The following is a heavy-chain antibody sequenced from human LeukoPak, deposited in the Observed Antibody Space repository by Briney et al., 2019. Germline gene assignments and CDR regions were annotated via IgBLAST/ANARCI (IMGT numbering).Heavy chain of an antibody. CDR2: IYPGDSDT. CDR1: GYSFTSYW. V-gene: IGHV5-51*01. Sequence: GESLKISCKGSGYSFTSYWIGWVRQMPGKGLEWMGIIYPGDSDTRYSPSFQGQVTISADKSISTAYLQWSSLKASDTAMYYCARLGSWSYLYNWFDPWGQGTLVTVSS. J-gene: IGHJ5*02. CDR3: ARLGSWSYLYNWFDP. D-gene: IGHD3-10*01.